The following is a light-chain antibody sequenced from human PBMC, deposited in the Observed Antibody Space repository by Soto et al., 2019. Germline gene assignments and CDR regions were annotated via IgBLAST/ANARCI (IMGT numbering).Light chain of an antibody. CDR1: SSDIGHYKY. CDR3: SSYTNTSTLV. J-gene: IGLJ1*01. CDR2: EVS. Sequence: QSVLTQPASVSGSPGQSITISCTGSSSDIGHYKYVSWYQQHPDKAPKLILYEVSRRPSGVSNRFSGSKSGNTASLTISGLLAEDEADYSCSSYTNTSTLVFGTGTKVTVL. V-gene: IGLV2-14*03.